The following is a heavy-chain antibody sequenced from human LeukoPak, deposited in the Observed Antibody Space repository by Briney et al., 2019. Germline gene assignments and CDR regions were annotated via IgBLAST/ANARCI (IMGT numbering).Heavy chain of an antibody. D-gene: IGHD5-18*01. V-gene: IGHV1-24*01. CDR1: GGTFSSYA. Sequence: ASVKVSCKASGGTFSSYAISWVRQAPGKGLEWMGGFDPEDGETIYAQKFQGRVTMTEDTSTDTAYMELSSLRSEDTAVYYCACSGGYSYGYFDYWGQGTLVTVSS. J-gene: IGHJ4*02. CDR3: ACSGGYSYGYFDY. CDR2: FDPEDGET.